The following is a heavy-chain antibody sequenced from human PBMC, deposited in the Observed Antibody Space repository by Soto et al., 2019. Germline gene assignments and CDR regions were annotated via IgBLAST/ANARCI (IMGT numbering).Heavy chain of an antibody. V-gene: IGHV1-69*12. D-gene: IGHD2-2*01. CDR2: IIPIFGTA. CDR1: GGTFSSYA. Sequence: QVQLVQSGAEVKKPGSSVKVSCKASGGTFSSYAISWVRQAPGQGLEWMGGIIPIFGTANYAQKFQGRVTITADESTSPAYMELSSLRSEDTAVYYCARVERRGYCISTSCYALDYWGQGTLVTVSS. CDR3: ARVERRGYCISTSCYALDY. J-gene: IGHJ4*02.